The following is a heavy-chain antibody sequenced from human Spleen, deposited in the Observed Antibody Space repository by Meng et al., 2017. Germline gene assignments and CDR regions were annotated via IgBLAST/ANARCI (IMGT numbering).Heavy chain of an antibody. J-gene: IGHJ4*02. Sequence: SETLSLTCTVSDDSISSYYWSWIRQPPGKGLEWIGFIYHNGDTNYNPSLKSRVTISVDASKNQFSLKLRSVTAADTAVYYCARGAGMAAGGTFVLRRIYYFDYWGQGTLVTVSS. CDR2: IYHNGDT. D-gene: IGHD6-13*01. CDR1: DDSISSYY. CDR3: ARGAGMAAGGTFVLRRIYYFDY. V-gene: IGHV4-59*12.